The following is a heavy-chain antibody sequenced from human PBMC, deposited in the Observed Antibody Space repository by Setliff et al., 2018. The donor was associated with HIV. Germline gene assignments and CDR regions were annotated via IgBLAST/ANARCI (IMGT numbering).Heavy chain of an antibody. Sequence: GSLRLSCAASGFDFTGYFWTWIRQSPGKGLEWVGQVNRDGGAHYNPSLRSRVTISVDTSKNQFSLKLSSVTAADTAIYYCARTYSSNWYIDYWGQGTLVTVS. J-gene: IGHJ4*02. V-gene: IGHV4-34*01. CDR3: ARTYSSNWYIDY. CDR2: VNRDGGA. D-gene: IGHD6-13*01. CDR1: GFDFTGYF.